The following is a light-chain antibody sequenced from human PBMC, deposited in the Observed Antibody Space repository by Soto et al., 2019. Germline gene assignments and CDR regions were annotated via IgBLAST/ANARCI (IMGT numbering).Light chain of an antibody. Sequence: EIVMTQSPATLSVSPVERATLSCRASQSVSSNFAWYQQRPAQAPRLLIYDVSTRATGVPTRFSGSGSGTEFTLTISSLQSEDVALYYCQQYYSTPWTFGPGTKVEI. CDR3: QQYYSTPWT. CDR1: QSVSSN. CDR2: DVS. J-gene: IGKJ1*01. V-gene: IGKV3D-15*01.